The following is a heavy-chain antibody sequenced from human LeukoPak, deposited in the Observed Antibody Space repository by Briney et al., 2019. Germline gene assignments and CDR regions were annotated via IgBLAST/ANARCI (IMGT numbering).Heavy chain of an antibody. V-gene: IGHV4-39*07. J-gene: IGHJ3*02. CDR1: GGSISSLSYY. CDR3: ARDPPYYDSSGRDDAFDI. CDR2: IYYSGST. D-gene: IGHD3-22*01. Sequence: PSETLSLTCTVSGGSISSLSYYWAWIRQSPGKGLEWIGSIYYSGSTYYNPSLKSRVTISVDTSKNQFSLKLSSVTAADTAVYYCARDPPYYDSSGRDDAFDIWGQGTMVTVSS.